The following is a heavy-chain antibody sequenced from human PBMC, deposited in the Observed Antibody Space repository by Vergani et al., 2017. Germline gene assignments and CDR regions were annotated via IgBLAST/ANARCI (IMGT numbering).Heavy chain of an antibody. CDR1: GFTFSGYW. J-gene: IGHJ4*02. V-gene: IGHV3-74*01. CDR2: VNSDGGDT. Sequence: EVQLVESGGGLVQPGGSLRLSCAASGFTFSGYWMHWVRQAPGKGLVWVSRVNSDGGDTTYADAVKGLFTISRDNAKNTLYLQMNSLRAEDTAGYYCVRVGLSGGAAADFDYWGQGTLVTVSS. CDR3: VRVGLSGGAAADFDY. D-gene: IGHD6-13*01.